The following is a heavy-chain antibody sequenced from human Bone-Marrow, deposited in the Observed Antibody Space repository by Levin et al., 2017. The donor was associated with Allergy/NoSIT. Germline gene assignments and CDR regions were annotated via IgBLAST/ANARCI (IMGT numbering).Heavy chain of an antibody. J-gene: IGHJ6*02. Sequence: GESLKISCAASGFTFSSYDIHWVRQATGKGLEWVSAIGTAGDTYYPGSVKGRFTISRENAKNSLYLQMNSLRAGDTAVYYCARGRPSREGYYYYYGMDVWGQGTTVTVSS. V-gene: IGHV3-13*01. CDR1: GFTFSSYD. CDR2: IGTAGDT. CDR3: ARGRPSREGYYYYYGMDV.